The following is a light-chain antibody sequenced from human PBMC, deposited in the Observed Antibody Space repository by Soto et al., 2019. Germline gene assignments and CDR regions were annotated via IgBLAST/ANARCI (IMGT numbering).Light chain of an antibody. V-gene: IGKV3-20*01. CDR3: QQYGNSPQT. Sequence: EIVLTQSPGTLSLSPGERATLSCRASQTVTRSYLAWYQQKPGQAPRLLIYGASTRATGIPARFSGSGSGTDFTLTISRLEPEDFAVYYCQQYGNSPQTFGQGTKVDI. CDR2: GAS. J-gene: IGKJ1*01. CDR1: QTVTRSY.